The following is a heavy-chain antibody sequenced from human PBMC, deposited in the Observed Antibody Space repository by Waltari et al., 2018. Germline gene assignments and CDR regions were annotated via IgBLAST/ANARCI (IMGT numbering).Heavy chain of an antibody. CDR1: GGSISSYY. V-gene: IGHV4-59*01. J-gene: IGHJ4*02. CDR2: IYYNGST. Sequence: QVQLQESGPGLVKPSETLSLTCTVSGGSISSYYWSWIRQPPGKGLEWIGYIYYNGSTNYNPSLESRVTISVDTCKNQFSLKLSSVTAADTAVYYCARFPLVGATPRAFDYWSQGTLVTVSS. D-gene: IGHD1-26*01. CDR3: ARFPLVGATPRAFDY.